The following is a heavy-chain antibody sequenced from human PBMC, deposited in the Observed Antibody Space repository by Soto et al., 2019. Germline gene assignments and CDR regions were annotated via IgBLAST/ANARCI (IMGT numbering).Heavy chain of an antibody. Sequence: ASLKVSCKASGYTFTGYSMHWVRPAPGQGLEWMGWINPNSGGTNYAQKFQGWVTMTRDTSISTAYMELSRLRSDDTAVYYCARDHQAPTYYYDSSGYYYYYYYGMDVWGQGTTVTVSS. V-gene: IGHV1-2*04. J-gene: IGHJ6*02. CDR1: GYTFTGYS. CDR3: ARDHQAPTYYYDSSGYYYYYYYGMDV. CDR2: INPNSGGT. D-gene: IGHD3-22*01.